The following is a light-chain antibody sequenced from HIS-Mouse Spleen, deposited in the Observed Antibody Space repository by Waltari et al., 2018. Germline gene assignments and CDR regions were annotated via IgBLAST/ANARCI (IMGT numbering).Light chain of an antibody. J-gene: IGLJ2*01. Sequence: QSALTQPRSVSGSPGQSVTISCPGTSIYVGGSNYVPWYQQHPGKAPKLMIYYVSKRPSGVPDRFSGSKSGNTASLTISGLQAEDEADYYCCSYAGSYTLVFGGGTKLTVL. CDR1: SIYVGGSNY. CDR2: YVS. V-gene: IGLV2-11*01. CDR3: CSYAGSYTLV.